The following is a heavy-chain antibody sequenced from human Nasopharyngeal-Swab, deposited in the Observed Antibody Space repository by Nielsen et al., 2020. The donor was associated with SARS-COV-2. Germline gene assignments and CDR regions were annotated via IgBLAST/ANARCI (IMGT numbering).Heavy chain of an antibody. V-gene: IGHV3-48*02. CDR2: ISSSSSTI. D-gene: IGHD1-26*01. Sequence: VRQAPGKGLEWVSYISSSSSTIYYADSVKGRFTISRDNAKNSLYLQMNSLRDEDTAVYYCAREREIRGVYYYYYGMDVWGQGTTVTVSS. CDR3: AREREIRGVYYYYYGMDV. J-gene: IGHJ6*02.